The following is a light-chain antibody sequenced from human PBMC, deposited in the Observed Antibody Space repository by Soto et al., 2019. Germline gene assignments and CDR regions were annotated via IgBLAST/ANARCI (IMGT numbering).Light chain of an antibody. J-gene: IGLJ2*01. CDR1: NYNIGNNH. Sequence: QSVLTQPPPVSAAPGQKVTISCSGSNYNIGNNHVSWYQQLPGTAPKLLIYDNNKRPSGIPDRFSGSRSGTTASLTISGLQAEDEAHYYCSSSLRSVNLVFGGGTKVTVL. CDR2: DNN. CDR3: SSSLRSVNLV. V-gene: IGLV1-51*01.